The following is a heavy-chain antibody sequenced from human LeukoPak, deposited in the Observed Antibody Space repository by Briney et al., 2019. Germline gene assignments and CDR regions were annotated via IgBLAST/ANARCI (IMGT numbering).Heavy chain of an antibody. V-gene: IGHV4-34*01. D-gene: IGHD3-9*01. Sequence: SETLSLTCAVYGGSFSGYYWSWIRQPPGKGLEWIGEINHSGNTNYNPSLKSRVTISVDTSKNQFSLKLTSVTAADTAVYYCARGQRYFDWGQETLVTVSS. CDR1: GGSFSGYY. CDR2: INHSGNT. J-gene: IGHJ4*02. CDR3: ARGQRYFD.